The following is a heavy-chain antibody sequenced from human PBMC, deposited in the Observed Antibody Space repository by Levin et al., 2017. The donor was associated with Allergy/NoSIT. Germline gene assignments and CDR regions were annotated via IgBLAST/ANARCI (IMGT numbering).Heavy chain of an antibody. V-gene: IGHV3-30*03. Sequence: GGSLRLSCAASGFTFSSYGMHWVRQAPGKGLEWVAVISYDGSNKYYADSVKGRFTISRDNSKNTLYLQMNSLRAEDTAVYYCAMGGAHWGQGTLVTVSS. CDR3: AMGGAH. CDR1: GFTFSSYG. CDR2: ISYDGSNK. D-gene: IGHD3-16*01. J-gene: IGHJ4*02.